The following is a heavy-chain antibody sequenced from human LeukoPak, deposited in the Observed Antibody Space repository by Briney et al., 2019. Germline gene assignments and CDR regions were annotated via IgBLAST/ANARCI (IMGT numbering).Heavy chain of an antibody. D-gene: IGHD3-10*01. V-gene: IGHV1-2*02. CDR3: ARTRGATYYYYGMDA. CDR2: INPNSGGT. CDR1: GYTFTGYY. Sequence: GASVKVSCKASGYTFTGYYMHWVRQAPGQGLEWMGWINPNSGGTNYAQKFQGRVTMTRDTSISTAYMELSRLRSDDTAVYYCARTRGATYYYYGMDAWGQGTTVTVSS. J-gene: IGHJ6*02.